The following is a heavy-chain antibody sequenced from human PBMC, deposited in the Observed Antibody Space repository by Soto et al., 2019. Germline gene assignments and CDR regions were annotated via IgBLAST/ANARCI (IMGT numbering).Heavy chain of an antibody. D-gene: IGHD2-2*01. V-gene: IGHV3-7*03. CDR2: IKPDGGVN. CDR1: GFTLTNYW. Sequence: EVQLVESGGGLVQPGGSLRLSCEASGFTLTNYWMSWVRQAPGKGLEGVANIKPDGGVNSYVDSVKGRFTISRDNAKKALYLQMHSLRAEDTAMYYCARDVDRFCASTSCFGYFDHWGQGILVTVSS. J-gene: IGHJ4*02. CDR3: ARDVDRFCASTSCFGYFDH.